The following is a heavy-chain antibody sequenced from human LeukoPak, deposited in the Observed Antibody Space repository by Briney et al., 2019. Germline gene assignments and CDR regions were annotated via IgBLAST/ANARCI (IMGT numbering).Heavy chain of an antibody. CDR1: GGTFSSYA. V-gene: IGHV1-69*05. CDR3: ARGGGDYGSNWFDP. Sequence: SVKVSCKASGGTFSSYANSWVRQAPGQGLEWMGGIIPIFGTANYAQKFQGRVTITTDESTSTAYMELRSLRSDDTAVYYCARGGGDYGSNWFDPWGQGTLVTVSS. D-gene: IGHD4-17*01. J-gene: IGHJ5*02. CDR2: IIPIFGTA.